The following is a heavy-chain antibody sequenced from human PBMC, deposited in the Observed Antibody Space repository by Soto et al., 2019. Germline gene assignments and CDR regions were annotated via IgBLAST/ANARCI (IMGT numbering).Heavy chain of an antibody. V-gene: IGHV1-2*04. CDR1: GCTFTGYY. CDR2: IXPNTGXT. CDR3: ARGDGNYALIDY. J-gene: IGHJ4*02. Sequence: XSVKVSCKASGCTFTGYYMHWVRQAPGQGLEWMGWIXPNTGXTNYAQTFQGXXPMTRDTXXSTDYLDLSGLRSEDTAVYYCARGDGNYALIDYWGQGTLVTVSS. D-gene: IGHD4-4*01.